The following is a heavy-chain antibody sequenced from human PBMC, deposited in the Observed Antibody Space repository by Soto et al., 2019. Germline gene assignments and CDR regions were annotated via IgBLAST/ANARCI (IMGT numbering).Heavy chain of an antibody. D-gene: IGHD6-19*01. CDR3: ASQLGDRSGWWPYYYGRDV. CDR1: GYTFTSYD. Sequence: QVQLVQSGAEVKKPGASVKVSCKASGYTFTSYDINWVRQATGQGLEWMGWMNPNSGNTGYAQKFQGRVTMTRNTSISTAYRERSSLRSEDTAVYYCASQLGDRSGWWPYYYGRDVWGQGTTVTVSS. CDR2: MNPNSGNT. V-gene: IGHV1-8*01. J-gene: IGHJ6*02.